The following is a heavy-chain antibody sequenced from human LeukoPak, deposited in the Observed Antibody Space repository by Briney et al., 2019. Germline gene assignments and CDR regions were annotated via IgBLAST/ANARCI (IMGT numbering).Heavy chain of an antibody. Sequence: GGSLRLSCAASGFTFSSYAMSWVRQAPGKGLEWVSVIYSGGGTYYADSVKGRFTISRDNSKNTLYLQMNGLRAEDTAVYYCARDLDGLSYDILTGYYNNPFGYWGQGTLVTVSS. D-gene: IGHD3-9*01. CDR2: IYSGGGT. J-gene: IGHJ4*02. CDR1: GFTFSSYA. V-gene: IGHV3-53*01. CDR3: ARDLDGLSYDILTGYYNNPFGY.